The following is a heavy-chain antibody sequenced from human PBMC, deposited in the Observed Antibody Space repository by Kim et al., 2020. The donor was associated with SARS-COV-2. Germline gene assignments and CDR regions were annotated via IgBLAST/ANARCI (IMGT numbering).Heavy chain of an antibody. V-gene: IGHV3-73*01. CDR2: ISSSGSSYDA. CDR3: GHVAASYYGLYDTFD. J-gene: IGHJ5*01. D-gene: IGHD3-9*01. CDR1: GFTFSSTA. Sequence: GGSLRLSCAASGFTFSSTAMPWVRQAPGKGLEWVAGISSSGSSYDAASAAWGNGSFTISRKDTKIQLNLQMKSAETAASYLFCGGHVAASYYGLYDTFD.